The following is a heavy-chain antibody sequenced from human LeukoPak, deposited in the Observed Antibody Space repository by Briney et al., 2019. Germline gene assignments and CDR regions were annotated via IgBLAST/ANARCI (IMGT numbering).Heavy chain of an antibody. J-gene: IGHJ5*02. CDR2: ISGSGGGT. V-gene: IGHV3-23*01. Sequence: PGGSLRLSCAASGFTFSIYAMTWVRQAPGKGLEWVSTISGSGGGTYYADSVKGRFTISRDNSKNTLYLQMNSLRAEDTAVYYCAKDRESCMGDNWFDPWGQGTLVTVAS. CDR1: GFTFSIYA. CDR3: AKDRESCMGDNWFDP. D-gene: IGHD1-26*01.